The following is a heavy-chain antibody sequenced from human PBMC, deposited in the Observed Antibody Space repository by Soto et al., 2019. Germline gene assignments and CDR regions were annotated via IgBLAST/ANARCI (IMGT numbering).Heavy chain of an antibody. D-gene: IGHD6-19*01. V-gene: IGHV3-7*01. Sequence: GGSLRLSCAASGFTFSSYWMSWVRQAPGKGLEWVANIKQDGSEKYYVYSVKGRFTISRDNAKNSLYLQMNSLRAEDTAVYYCARASYVSGWPLFGYWGQGTLVTVSS. CDR3: ARASYVSGWPLFGY. J-gene: IGHJ4*02. CDR1: GFTFSSYW. CDR2: IKQDGSEK.